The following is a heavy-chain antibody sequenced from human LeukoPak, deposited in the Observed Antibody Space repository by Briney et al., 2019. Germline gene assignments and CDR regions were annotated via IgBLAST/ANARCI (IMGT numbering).Heavy chain of an antibody. CDR1: GGSISSSSYY. J-gene: IGHJ4*02. CDR2: IYYSGST. Sequence: SETLSLTCTVSGGSISSSSYYWGWIRQPPGKGLEWIGSIYYSGSTHYSPSLKSRVTISVDTSRNQLSLKVTSVTAADTAIYYCARGHGYSYAFDYWGQGTRVTVSS. CDR3: ARGHGYSYAFDY. V-gene: IGHV4-39*07. D-gene: IGHD5-18*01.